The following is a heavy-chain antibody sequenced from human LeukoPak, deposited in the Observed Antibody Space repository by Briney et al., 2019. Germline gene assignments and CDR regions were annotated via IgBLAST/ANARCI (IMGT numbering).Heavy chain of an antibody. Sequence: GGSLRLSCAASGFTFSSYWMTWVRQAPGKGLEWVANIKGDGSEKYYVDSVKGRFSISRDNAKNSLYLQMNSLRAEDTALYYCASNWGSYPDSWGQGALVTVSS. CDR2: IKGDGSEK. D-gene: IGHD3-16*01. V-gene: IGHV3-7*01. CDR3: ASNWGSYPDS. J-gene: IGHJ4*02. CDR1: GFTFSSYW.